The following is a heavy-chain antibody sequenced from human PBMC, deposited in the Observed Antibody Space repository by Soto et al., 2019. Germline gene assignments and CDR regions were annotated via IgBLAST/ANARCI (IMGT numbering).Heavy chain of an antibody. J-gene: IGHJ4*02. CDR1: GFTFSSYA. CDR3: AKDGGSSGWFHY. CDR2: ISGSGGST. V-gene: IGHV3-23*01. Sequence: EVPLLESGGGLVQPGGSLRLSCAASGFTFSSYAMSWVRQAPGKGLEWVSAISGSGGSTYYADSVKGRFTISRDNSKNTLYLQMNSLRAEDTAVYYCAKDGGSSGWFHYWGQGTLVTVSS. D-gene: IGHD6-19*01.